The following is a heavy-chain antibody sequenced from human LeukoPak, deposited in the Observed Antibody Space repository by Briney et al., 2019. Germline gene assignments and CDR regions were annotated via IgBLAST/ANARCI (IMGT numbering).Heavy chain of an antibody. V-gene: IGHV3-23*01. CDR3: AKERDAKGYFDY. CDR1: GFSFSTYA. J-gene: IGHJ4*02. CDR2: ISGGGKT. Sequence: GGSLRLSCAASGFSFSTYAMSWVRQAPGQGLEWVSAISGGGKTYYPDSVKGRFTISRDNSKNTLFLQMNGLRAEDTAVYYCAKERDAKGYFDYWGQGTLVTVSS.